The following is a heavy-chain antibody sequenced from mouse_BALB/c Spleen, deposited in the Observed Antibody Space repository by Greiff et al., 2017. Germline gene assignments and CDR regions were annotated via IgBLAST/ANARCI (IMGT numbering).Heavy chain of an antibody. CDR2: ISNGGGST. CDR3: ARHEGDYGPWFAY. CDR1: GFTFSSYT. Sequence: EVKLQESGGGLVQPGGSLKLSCAASGFTFSSYTMSWVRQTPEKRLEWVAYISNGGGSTYYPDTVKGRFTISRDNAKNTLYLQMSSLKSEDTAMYYCARHEGDYGPWFAYWGQGTLVTVSA. V-gene: IGHV5-12-2*01. D-gene: IGHD2-4*01. J-gene: IGHJ3*01.